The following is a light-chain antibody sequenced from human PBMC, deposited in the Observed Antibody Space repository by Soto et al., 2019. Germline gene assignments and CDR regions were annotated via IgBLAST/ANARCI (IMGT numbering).Light chain of an antibody. CDR3: QQYDSSAPT. V-gene: IGKV1-5*01. CDR1: QNISVW. Sequence: DIQMTQSPSTLSASVGDGVTITCRASQNISVWLAWYQQRPGKAPKFLIYDASSLETGVPSRFSGSGSGTEFTLTFRSLQPDDFATYDSQQYDSSAPTFDQGTKLEIK. CDR2: DAS. J-gene: IGKJ2*01.